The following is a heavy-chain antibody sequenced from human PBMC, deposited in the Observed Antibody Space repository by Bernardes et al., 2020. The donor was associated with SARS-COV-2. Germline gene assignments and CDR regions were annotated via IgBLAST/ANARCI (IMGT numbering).Heavy chain of an antibody. J-gene: IGHJ6*02. CDR3: AHRPLYPYYYGMDV. D-gene: IGHD2-8*01. CDR1: GFSLSTSGVG. V-gene: IGHV2-5*02. CDR2: IYWDDDK. Sequence: PTLVKPTQTLTLTCTFSGFSLSTSGVGVGWIRQPPGKALEWLALIYWDDDKRYSPSLKSRLTITKDTSKNQVVLTMTNMDPVDTATYYCAHRPLYPYYYGMDVWGQGTTVTVSS.